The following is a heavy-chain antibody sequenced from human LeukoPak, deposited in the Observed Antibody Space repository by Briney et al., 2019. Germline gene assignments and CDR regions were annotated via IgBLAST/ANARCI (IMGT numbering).Heavy chain of an antibody. Sequence: SETLSLTCTVSGGSISSGGYYWSWIRQHPGKGLEWIGYIYYSGSTYSNPSLKSRVTISVDTSKNQFSLNLSSVTAADTAVYYCARYCSSTNCYKGGFDPWGQGTLVTVSS. CDR2: IYYSGST. V-gene: IGHV4-31*03. CDR1: GGSISSGGYY. D-gene: IGHD2-2*02. J-gene: IGHJ5*02. CDR3: ARYCSSTNCYKGGFDP.